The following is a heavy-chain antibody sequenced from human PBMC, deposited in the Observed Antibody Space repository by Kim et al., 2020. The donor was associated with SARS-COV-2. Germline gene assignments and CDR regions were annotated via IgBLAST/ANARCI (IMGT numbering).Heavy chain of an antibody. CDR3: ASGGWLQSSELLSDY. CDR1: GFTFSSYA. CDR2: ISYDGSNK. D-gene: IGHD1-26*01. Sequence: GGSLRLSCAASGFTFSSYAMHWVRQAPGKGLEWVAVISYDGSNKYYADSVKGRFTISRDNSKNTLYLQMNSLRAEDTAVYYCASGGWLQSSELLSDYWDQGTLVTVSS. V-gene: IGHV3-30-3*01. J-gene: IGHJ4*02.